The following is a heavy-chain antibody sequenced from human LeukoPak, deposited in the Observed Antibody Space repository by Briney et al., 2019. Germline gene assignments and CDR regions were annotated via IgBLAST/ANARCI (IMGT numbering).Heavy chain of an antibody. J-gene: IGHJ2*01. Sequence: PSETLSLTCVVYGGSFSGYYWSWIRQPPGKGLEWIGESNDSGSIKYNPSLKSRVTISIDTSKNQFSLKLSSVTAADTAVYYCARHYCSGGSCYWHFDLWGRGTLVTVSS. CDR1: GGSFSGYY. CDR2: SNDSGSI. CDR3: ARHYCSGGSCYWHFDL. V-gene: IGHV4-34*01. D-gene: IGHD2-15*01.